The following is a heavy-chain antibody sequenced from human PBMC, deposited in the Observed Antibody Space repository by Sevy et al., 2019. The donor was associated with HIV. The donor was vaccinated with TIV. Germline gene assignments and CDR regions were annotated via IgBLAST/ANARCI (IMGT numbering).Heavy chain of an antibody. Sequence: GGSLRLSCAISGFTVNDKYIIWVRQAPGKGLEWVSVIFGSGSTYYADSAKGRFTISRDNSTNTVDLQMNSVRAEDTAVYYCVSLFLSYRSGWSYFDYWGQGTLVTVSS. D-gene: IGHD6-19*01. CDR3: VSLFLSYRSGWSYFDY. V-gene: IGHV3-66*02. CDR2: IFGSGST. J-gene: IGHJ4*02. CDR1: GFTVNDKY.